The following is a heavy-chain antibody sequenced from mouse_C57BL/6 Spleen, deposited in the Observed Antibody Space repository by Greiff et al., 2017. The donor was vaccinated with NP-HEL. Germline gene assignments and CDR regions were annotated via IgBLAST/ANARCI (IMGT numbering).Heavy chain of an antibody. CDR1: GFTFSDYY. V-gene: IGHV5-12*01. D-gene: IGHD1-1*01. Sequence: DVKLVESGGGLVQPGGSLKLSCAASGFTFSDYYMYWVRQTPEKRLEWVAYISNGGGSTYYPDTVKGRFTISRDNAKNTLYLQMSRLKSEDTAMYYCARQRDYYGSSYGFAYWGQGTLVTVSA. CDR2: ISNGGGST. CDR3: ARQRDYYGSSYGFAY. J-gene: IGHJ3*01.